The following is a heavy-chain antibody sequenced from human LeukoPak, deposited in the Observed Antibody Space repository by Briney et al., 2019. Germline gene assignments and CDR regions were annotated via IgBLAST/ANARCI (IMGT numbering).Heavy chain of an antibody. Sequence: ASVKVSCKASGYTFTSYYMHWVRQAPGQGLEWMGWISAYNGNTNYAQKLQGRVTMTTDTSTSTAYMELRSLRSDDTAVYYCARVTYYYDSSGYFRHLNWFDPWGQGTLVTVSS. CDR3: ARVTYYYDSSGYFRHLNWFDP. D-gene: IGHD3-22*01. CDR2: ISAYNGNT. V-gene: IGHV1-18*04. CDR1: GYTFTSYY. J-gene: IGHJ5*02.